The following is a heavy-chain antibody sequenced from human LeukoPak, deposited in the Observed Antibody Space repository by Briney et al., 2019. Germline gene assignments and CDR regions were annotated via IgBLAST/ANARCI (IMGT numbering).Heavy chain of an antibody. CDR1: GFTFSSYS. Sequence: GSLRLSCAASGFTFSSYSMNWVRQAPGKGLEWVSSISSSSSYIYYADSVKGRFTISRDNSKNTLYLQMNSLRAEDTAVYYCARGANYYDSSGYYYGVVWNYWGQGTLVTVSS. CDR2: ISSSSSYI. D-gene: IGHD3-22*01. J-gene: IGHJ4*02. CDR3: ARGANYYDSSGYYYGVVWNY. V-gene: IGHV3-21*01.